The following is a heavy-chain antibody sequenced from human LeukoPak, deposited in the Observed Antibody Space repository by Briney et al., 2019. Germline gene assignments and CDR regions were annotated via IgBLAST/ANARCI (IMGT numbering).Heavy chain of an antibody. Sequence: GGSLRLSCAASGFTLSSYAMSWVRQAPGKGLVWVSRINTDGSSTSYADSVKGRFTISRDNAKNTLYLQMNSLRAEDTAVYYCARDVGEYSSSSDTNDLDYWGQGTLVTVSS. J-gene: IGHJ4*02. CDR2: INTDGSST. CDR3: ARDVGEYSSSSDTNDLDY. D-gene: IGHD6-6*01. V-gene: IGHV3-74*01. CDR1: GFTLSSYA.